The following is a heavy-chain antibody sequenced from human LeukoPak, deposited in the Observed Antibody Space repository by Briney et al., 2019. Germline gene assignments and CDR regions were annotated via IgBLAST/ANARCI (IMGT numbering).Heavy chain of an antibody. Sequence: GESLQISCQASGYSFTSSWIGWARQMPRKGLEWMAIINPGDSDTRYSPSFQGQVTISADKSISTVCLQWGSLKASDTAMYYCARQPGAGWFDPWGQGTLVTVSS. V-gene: IGHV5-51*01. CDR3: ARQPGAGWFDP. J-gene: IGHJ5*02. CDR2: INPGDSDT. D-gene: IGHD3-10*01. CDR1: GYSFTSSW.